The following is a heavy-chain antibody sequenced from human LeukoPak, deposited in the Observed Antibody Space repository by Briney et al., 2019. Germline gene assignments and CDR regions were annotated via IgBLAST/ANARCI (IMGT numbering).Heavy chain of an antibody. Sequence: PGGSLRLSCAASGFTFSSYGMHWVRQAPGKGLEWVAVISYDGSNKYYADPVKGRFTISRDNSKNTLYLQMNSLRAEDTAVYYCAKDRMVRGRLYYYGMDVWGQGTTVTVSS. CDR1: GFTFSSYG. CDR3: AKDRMVRGRLYYYGMDV. CDR2: ISYDGSNK. J-gene: IGHJ6*02. D-gene: IGHD3-10*01. V-gene: IGHV3-30*18.